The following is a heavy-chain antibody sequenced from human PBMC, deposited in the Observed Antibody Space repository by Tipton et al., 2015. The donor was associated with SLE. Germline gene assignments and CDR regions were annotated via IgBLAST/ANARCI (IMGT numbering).Heavy chain of an antibody. V-gene: IGHV4-34*08. CDR1: GFTFSNYG. Sequence: LRLSCAASGFTFSNYGMHWVRQAPGKGLEWIGEINHSGSTNYNPSLKSRVTISVDTSKNQFSLKLSSVTAADTAVYYCATRGYDFWSGYYIGIPLQHWGQGTLVTVSS. CDR2: INHSGST. D-gene: IGHD3-3*01. J-gene: IGHJ1*01. CDR3: ATRGYDFWSGYYIGIPLQH.